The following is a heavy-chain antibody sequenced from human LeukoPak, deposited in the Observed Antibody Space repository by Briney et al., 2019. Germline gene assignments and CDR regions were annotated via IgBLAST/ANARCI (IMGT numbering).Heavy chain of an antibody. D-gene: IGHD1-1*01. V-gene: IGHV3-23*01. Sequence: GGSLTLSCAASGFTFSSYAMSWVRQVPGKGLEWVSGISGSGGSTYYADSVKGRFTISRDNSKSTLHLQMNSLRAEDTALYYCAEWNSVYWYFDLWGRGTLVTVSS. CDR1: GFTFSSYA. CDR2: ISGSGGST. J-gene: IGHJ2*01. CDR3: AEWNSVYWYFDL.